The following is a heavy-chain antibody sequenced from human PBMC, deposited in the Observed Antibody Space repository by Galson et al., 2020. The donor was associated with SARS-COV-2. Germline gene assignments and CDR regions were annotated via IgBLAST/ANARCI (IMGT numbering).Heavy chain of an antibody. D-gene: IGHD3-9*01. CDR2: IRSKSNSYAT. CDR1: GFSFSASA. V-gene: IGHV3-73*01. CDR3: ARHHDILTSDAFDI. Sequence: GESLKISCAASGFSFSASAMHWVRQAPGKGLEWVGRIRSKSNSYATAYSAPVRGRFTISRDDSKKTADLHMNSLKTEDTALYYCARHHDILTSDAFDIWGQGTMVTVSS. J-gene: IGHJ3*02.